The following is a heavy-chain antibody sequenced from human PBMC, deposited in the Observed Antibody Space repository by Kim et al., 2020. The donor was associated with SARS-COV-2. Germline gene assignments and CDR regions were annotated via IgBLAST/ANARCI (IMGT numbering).Heavy chain of an antibody. CDR2: IYRSGAT. CDR3: AREYTEASGQGAFDL. J-gene: IGHJ3*01. CDR1: GFTVSSNY. D-gene: IGHD5-12*01. V-gene: IGHV3-53*01. Sequence: GGSLRLSCAASGFTVSSNYMAWVRQAPGKGLEWVSVIYRSGATKYADSVKGRFTISRDSSKNTLLLQMNSLRADDTALYYCAREYTEASGQGAFDLWGQGTMVTVSP.